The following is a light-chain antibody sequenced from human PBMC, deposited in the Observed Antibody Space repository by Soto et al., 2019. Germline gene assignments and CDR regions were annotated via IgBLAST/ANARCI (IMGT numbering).Light chain of an antibody. CDR1: QSVSDSY. J-gene: IGKJ1*01. Sequence: EVVLTQSPGTLSLSPGEGATLSCRASQSVSDSYLAWYQQKPGQAPRLLINGASSRATGIPDRFSGSGSGTDFTLTISRLEPEDFAVYYCQQYGSFPWTFGQGTKVAFK. CDR2: GAS. V-gene: IGKV3-20*01. CDR3: QQYGSFPWT.